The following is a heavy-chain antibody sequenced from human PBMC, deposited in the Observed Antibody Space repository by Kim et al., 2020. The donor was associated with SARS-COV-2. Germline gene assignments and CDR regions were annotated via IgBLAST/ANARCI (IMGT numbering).Heavy chain of an antibody. CDR3: ARVSSHDCSGGSCNDY. D-gene: IGHD2-15*01. CDR2: IIPIFGTA. V-gene: IGHV1-69*06. Sequence: SVKVSCKASGGTFSSYAISWVRQAPGQGLEWMGGIIPIFGTANYAQKFQGRVTITADKSTSTAYMELSSLRSEDTAVYYCARVSSHDCSGGSCNDYWGQGTLVTVSS. CDR1: GGTFSSYA. J-gene: IGHJ4*02.